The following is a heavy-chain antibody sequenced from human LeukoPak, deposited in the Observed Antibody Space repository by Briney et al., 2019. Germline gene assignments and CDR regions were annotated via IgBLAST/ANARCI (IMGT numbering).Heavy chain of an antibody. CDR3: ARAPYSSGWYRGDNDY. D-gene: IGHD6-19*01. CDR2: ISSSSTI. CDR1: GFTFSNYW. J-gene: IGHJ4*02. V-gene: IGHV3-48*01. Sequence: PGGSLRLSCAASGFTFSNYWMSWVRQAPGKGLEWVSDISSSSTIYYADSVKGRFIISRDNAKNSLYLQMNSLRAEDTAVYYCARAPYSSGWYRGDNDYWGQGTLVTVSS.